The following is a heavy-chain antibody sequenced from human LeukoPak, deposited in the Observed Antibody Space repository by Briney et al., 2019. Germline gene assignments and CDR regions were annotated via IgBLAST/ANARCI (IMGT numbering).Heavy chain of an antibody. Sequence: GGSLRLSCAASGFTFSNYWMTWVRQAPGKGLEWVANIKKDGSEKNYVDSVKGRFTISRDNAKNSLYLQMNSLRAEETAVYYCAREVSSSSFRFDPWGQGTLVTVSS. V-gene: IGHV3-7*01. CDR1: GFTFSNYW. CDR2: IKKDGSEK. D-gene: IGHD6-13*01. CDR3: AREVSSSSFRFDP. J-gene: IGHJ5*02.